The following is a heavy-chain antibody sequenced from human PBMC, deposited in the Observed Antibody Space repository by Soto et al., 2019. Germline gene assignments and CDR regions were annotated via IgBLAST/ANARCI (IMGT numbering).Heavy chain of an antibody. V-gene: IGHV4-59*01. D-gene: IGHD3-22*01. CDR3: VRNGEYSSYFDH. J-gene: IGHJ4*02. CDR2: IYYTGST. Sequence: SETLSLTCTVSGGSISGYYWSWIWQPPGKGLEWIGYIYYTGSTSYNPSLKSRVTISVDRPKNQFSLKLSSVTAADTAVYYCVRNGEYSSYFDHWGQGILVTVSS. CDR1: GGSISGYY.